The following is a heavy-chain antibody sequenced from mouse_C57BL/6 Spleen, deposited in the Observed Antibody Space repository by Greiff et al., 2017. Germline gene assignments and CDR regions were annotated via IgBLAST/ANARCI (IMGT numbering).Heavy chain of an antibody. D-gene: IGHD1-1*01. CDR1: GYTFTDYY. CDR2: INPNNGGT. V-gene: IGHV1-26*01. CDR3: ARSYYYYGSSYFDY. Sequence: EVQLQQSGPELVKPGASVKISCKASGYTFTDYYMNWVKQSHGKSLEWIGDINPNNGGTSYNQKFKGKATLTVDKSSSTAYMELRSLTSEDSAVYYCARSYYYYGSSYFDYWGQGTTLTVSS. J-gene: IGHJ2*01.